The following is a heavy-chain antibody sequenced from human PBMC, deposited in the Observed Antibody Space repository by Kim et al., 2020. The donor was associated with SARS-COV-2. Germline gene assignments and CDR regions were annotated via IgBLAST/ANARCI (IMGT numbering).Heavy chain of an antibody. V-gene: IGHV4-34*01. CDR1: GGSFSSYY. J-gene: IGHJ3*02. CDR3: ASRRITMIVFRLRPHAFDI. D-gene: IGHD3-22*01. CDR2: IYHSGST. Sequence: SETLSLTCAVSGGSFSSYYWSWIRQPPGKGLEWIGEIYHSGSTNYNPSLKSRVTISVDTSKNQFSLKLSSVTAADTAVYYCASRRITMIVFRLRPHAFDIWGQGTMVTVSS.